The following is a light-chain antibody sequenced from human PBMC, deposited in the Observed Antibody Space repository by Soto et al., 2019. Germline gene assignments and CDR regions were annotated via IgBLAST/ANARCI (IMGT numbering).Light chain of an antibody. CDR1: SSDIGDYNY. CDR2: DVS. V-gene: IGLV2-14*03. CDR3: SSYTSNNFVI. J-gene: IGLJ2*01. Sequence: QSALPQPASVSGSPGQSITISCTGSSSDIGDYNYVSWYTQHPGKAPKLMIYDVSNRPSGVSNRFSGSKSGNTASLTISGLQAEDEADYYCSSYTSNNFVIFGGGTKLTVL.